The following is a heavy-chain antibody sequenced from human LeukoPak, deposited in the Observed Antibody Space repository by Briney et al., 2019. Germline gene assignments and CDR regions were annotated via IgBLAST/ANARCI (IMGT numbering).Heavy chain of an antibody. Sequence: SQTLSLTCAISGDSVSSKSAAWNWIRQSPSRGLEWLGRTYYRSKWYNEYAVSVKSRVIINPDTSKNQFSLRLNSMTPEDTAVYYCARTAMRVVDSWGQGTLVTVSS. J-gene: IGHJ4*02. CDR1: GDSVSSKSAA. CDR3: ARTAMRVVDS. CDR2: TYYRSKWYN. V-gene: IGHV6-1*01. D-gene: IGHD5-18*01.